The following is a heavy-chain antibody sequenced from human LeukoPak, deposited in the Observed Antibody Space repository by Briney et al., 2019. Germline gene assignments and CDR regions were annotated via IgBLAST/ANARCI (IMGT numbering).Heavy chain of an antibody. V-gene: IGHV4-4*07. J-gene: IGHJ4*02. CDR2: IYTSGST. Sequence: PSETLSLTCTVFGGSISSYYWSWIRQPAGKGLEWIGRIYTSGSTNYNPSLKSRVTMSVDTSKNQFSLKLSSVTAADTAVYYCARESYYYDSSGYYYYFDYWGQGTLVTVSS. CDR3: ARESYYYDSSGYYYYFDY. CDR1: GGSISSYY. D-gene: IGHD3-22*01.